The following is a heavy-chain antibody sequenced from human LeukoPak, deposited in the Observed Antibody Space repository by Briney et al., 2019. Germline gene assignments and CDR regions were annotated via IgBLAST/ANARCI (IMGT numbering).Heavy chain of an antibody. CDR1: GYSFTTYW. D-gene: IGHD3-22*01. V-gene: IGHV5-51*01. Sequence: GESLKISCKGSGYSFTTYWIAWVRQMPGKGLEWMGIIYPGDSNTIYNPSFQGQVTISADKSISTAYLQWSSLKASDSAMYYCARQSDSSLEYYYGMDVWGQGTTVTVSS. J-gene: IGHJ6*02. CDR3: ARQSDSSLEYYYGMDV. CDR2: IYPGDSNT.